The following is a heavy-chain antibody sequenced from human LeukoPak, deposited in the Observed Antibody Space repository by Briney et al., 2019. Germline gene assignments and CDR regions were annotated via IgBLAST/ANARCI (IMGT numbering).Heavy chain of an antibody. J-gene: IGHJ4*02. V-gene: IGHV4-61*02. D-gene: IGHD1-14*01. Sequence: PSETLSLTCAVSGGSITSSNDFWTWIRQPAGKGLEWIGRFCTGETTIYNPSLKSRVTISVDTSNKQFSLNLRSVTAADTAVYYCARGYPFDYWGQGILVPVSS. CDR2: FCTGETT. CDR1: GGSITSSNDF. CDR3: ARGYPFDY.